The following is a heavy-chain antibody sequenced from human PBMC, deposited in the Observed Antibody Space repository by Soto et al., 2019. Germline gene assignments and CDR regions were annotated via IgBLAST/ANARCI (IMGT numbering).Heavy chain of an antibody. V-gene: IGHV1-69*02. CDR3: AKKLGPSAFDL. Sequence: QVQLVQSGDEVKKPGSSVKVSCKASGGTFTDYTITWVRQAPGQGLEWMGRIIPVLDLSNYAQKFQGRVTITAYKSTTPSYMELSGLTSEDTAVYYCAKKLGPSAFDLWGRGTLVTVSS. D-gene: IGHD1-26*01. CDR2: IIPVLDLS. J-gene: IGHJ2*01. CDR1: GGTFTDYT.